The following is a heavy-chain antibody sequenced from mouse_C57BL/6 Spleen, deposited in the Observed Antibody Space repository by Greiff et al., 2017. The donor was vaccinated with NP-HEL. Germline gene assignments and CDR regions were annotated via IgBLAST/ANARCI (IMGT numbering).Heavy chain of an antibody. V-gene: IGHV5-17*01. D-gene: IGHD1-1*01. Sequence: EVKLVESGGGLVKPGGSLKLSCAASGFTFSDYGMHWVRQAPEKGLEWVAYISSGSSTIYYADTVKGRFTISRDNAKNTLFLQLTSLRSEDTAMYYCANPFYGSSWFAYWGQGTLVTVSA. CDR1: GFTFSDYG. J-gene: IGHJ3*01. CDR3: ANPFYGSSWFAY. CDR2: ISSGSSTI.